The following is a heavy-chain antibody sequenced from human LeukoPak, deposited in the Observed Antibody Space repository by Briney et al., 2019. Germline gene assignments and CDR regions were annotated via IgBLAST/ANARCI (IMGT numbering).Heavy chain of an antibody. V-gene: IGHV1-2*02. CDR1: GYTFTGYY. CDR3: ARGITIFGVAGSAPPDY. D-gene: IGHD3-3*01. Sequence: SLKVSCKASGYTFTGYYMHWVRQAPGQGLEWMGWINPNSGGTNYAQKFQGRVTMTRDTSISTAYMELSRLRSDDTAVYYCARGITIFGVAGSAPPDYWGQGTLVTVSS. CDR2: INPNSGGT. J-gene: IGHJ4*02.